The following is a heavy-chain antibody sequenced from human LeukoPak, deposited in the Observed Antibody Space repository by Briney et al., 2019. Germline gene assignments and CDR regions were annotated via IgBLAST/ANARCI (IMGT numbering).Heavy chain of an antibody. CDR3: ARGKLTPITIFGVDYFDY. V-gene: IGHV3-53*01. CDR1: GFTVSSNY. Sequence: QPGGSLRLSCAASGFTVSSNYMSWVRQAPGKGLEWVSVIYSGGSTYYADSVKGRFTISRDNSKNTLYLQMNSLRAEDTAVYYCARGKLTPITIFGVDYFDYWGQGTLVTVPS. CDR2: IYSGGST. D-gene: IGHD3-3*01. J-gene: IGHJ4*02.